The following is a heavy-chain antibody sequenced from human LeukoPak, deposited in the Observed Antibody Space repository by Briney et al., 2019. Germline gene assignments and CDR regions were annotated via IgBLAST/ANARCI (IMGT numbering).Heavy chain of an antibody. Sequence: SETLSLTCTVSGGSIGTYHWSWVRQPPGKGLEWIGYTFDSGSPNYRPALRSRVTISLDTSKNQLSLRLKSATAADTAIYYCARHDENGYYFFDIWGQGTLVTVSS. CDR2: TFDSGSP. CDR1: GGSIGTYH. CDR3: ARHDENGYYFFDI. V-gene: IGHV4-59*08. J-gene: IGHJ4*02. D-gene: IGHD5-24*01.